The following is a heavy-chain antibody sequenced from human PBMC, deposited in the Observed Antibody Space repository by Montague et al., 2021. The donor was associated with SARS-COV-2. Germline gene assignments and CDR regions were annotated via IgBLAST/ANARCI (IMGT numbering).Heavy chain of an antibody. J-gene: IGHJ6*02. CDR1: GGSISSSTYY. V-gene: IGHV4-39*02. D-gene: IGHD3-16*01. CDR3: ARTSKLRESSSGNYYYHAMDV. CDR2: LYNGGTT. Sequence: SETLSLTCYVSGGSISSSTYYWGWIRQPPGKGLEWIGNLYNGGTTYYSPSLKSRVTISVDTSKNHFSLNMASVTAADTAVYYCARTSKLRESSSGNYYYHAMDVWGQGTTVTVSS.